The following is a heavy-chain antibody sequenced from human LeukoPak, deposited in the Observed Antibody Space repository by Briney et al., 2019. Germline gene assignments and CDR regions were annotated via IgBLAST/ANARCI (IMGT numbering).Heavy chain of an antibody. V-gene: IGHV3-23*01. D-gene: IGHD3-9*01. CDR3: AKWGDYDVLTGYYDSDY. CDR1: GFTFSNYA. Sequence: GGSLRLSCSASGFTFSNYAMSWGRQATGKGLEWVSAVSGRDTSTYYTDSVKGRFTISRDNSKNTLYLQMNSLSAEDTAIYYCAKWGDYDVLTGYYDSDYWGQGTLVTVSS. CDR2: VSGRDTST. J-gene: IGHJ4*02.